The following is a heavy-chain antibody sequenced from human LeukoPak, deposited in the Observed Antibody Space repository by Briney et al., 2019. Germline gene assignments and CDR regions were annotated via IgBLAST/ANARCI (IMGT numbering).Heavy chain of an antibody. D-gene: IGHD1-1*01. CDR1: GFTFSSYA. Sequence: GSLRLSCAASGFTFSSYAMSWVRQAPGKGLEWVSAISGSGGSTYYADSVKGRFTISRDNSKNTLYLQMNSLRAEDTAVYYCAKQVTLEDWFDPWGQGTLVTVSS. V-gene: IGHV3-23*01. CDR3: AKQVTLEDWFDP. J-gene: IGHJ5*02. CDR2: ISGSGGST.